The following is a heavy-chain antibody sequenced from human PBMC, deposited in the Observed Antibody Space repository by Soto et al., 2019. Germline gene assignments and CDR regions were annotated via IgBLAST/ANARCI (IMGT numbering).Heavy chain of an antibody. Sequence: QVQLVQSGAEVKKPGSSVKVSCKASGGTFSSYAISWVRQAPGQGLEWMGGIIPIFGTANYAQKFQSRVTMSADESTSTGYMELRSLRSEDKAVYYCASYNWNNEFDYWGQGTLVTVSS. CDR1: GGTFSSYA. D-gene: IGHD1-20*01. J-gene: IGHJ4*02. V-gene: IGHV1-69*01. CDR2: IIPIFGTA. CDR3: ASYNWNNEFDY.